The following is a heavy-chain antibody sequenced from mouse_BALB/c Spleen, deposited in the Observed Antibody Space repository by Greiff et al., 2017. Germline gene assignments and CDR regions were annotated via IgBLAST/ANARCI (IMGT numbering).Heavy chain of an antibody. Sequence: EVQLVESGGGLVKPGGSLKLSCAASGFTFSRYAMSWVRQSPEKRLEWVAEISSGGSYTYYPDTVTGRFTISIDNAKNTLYLEMSSLRSEDTAMYHCARVGYYGSSHFDYWGQGTTLTVSS. CDR1: GFTFSRYA. CDR3: ARVGYYGSSHFDY. J-gene: IGHJ2*01. D-gene: IGHD1-1*01. V-gene: IGHV5-9-4*01. CDR2: ISSGGSYT.